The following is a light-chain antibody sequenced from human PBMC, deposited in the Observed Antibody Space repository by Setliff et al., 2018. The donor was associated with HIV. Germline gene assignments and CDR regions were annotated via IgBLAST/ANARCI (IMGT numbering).Light chain of an antibody. CDR1: SSDVGGYNY. CDR3: SSYTSSSTLGYV. V-gene: IGLV2-14*01. CDR2: DVS. J-gene: IGLJ1*01. Sequence: QSALTQPASVSGSPGQSITISCTGTSSDVGGYNYVSWYQQHPGKAPKVMIYDVSKRPSGVSNRFSGSKSGNTASLTISGLQAEDEADYYCSSYTSSSTLGYVFGTGTRSPS.